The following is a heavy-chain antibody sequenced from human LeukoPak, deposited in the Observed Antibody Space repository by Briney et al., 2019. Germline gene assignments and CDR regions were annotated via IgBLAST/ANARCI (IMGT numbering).Heavy chain of an antibody. CDR3: ARWRWLQSEFDY. J-gene: IGHJ4*02. D-gene: IGHD5-24*01. CDR2: MKQGGSEN. Sequence: GGSLRLSCVDSGYTFSNYAMSWVRQAPGRGLEWVASMKQGGSENSYVDSVKGRFTISRDNVENSLYLQMNSLRAEDTAVYYCARWRWLQSEFDYWGQGTLVTVSS. V-gene: IGHV3-7*01. CDR1: GYTFSNYA.